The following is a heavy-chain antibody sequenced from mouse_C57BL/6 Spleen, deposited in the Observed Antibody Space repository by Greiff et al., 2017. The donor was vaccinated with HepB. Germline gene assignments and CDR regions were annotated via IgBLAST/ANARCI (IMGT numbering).Heavy chain of an antibody. V-gene: IGHV5-4*01. Sequence: DVHLVESGGGLVKPGGSLKLSCAASGFTFSSYAMSWVRQTPEKRLEWVATISDGGSYTYYPDNVKGRFTISRDNAKNNLYLQMSHLKSEDTAMYYCARDRGGDYWGQGTTLTVSS. CDR2: ISDGGSYT. J-gene: IGHJ2*01. CDR1: GFTFSSYA. D-gene: IGHD3-3*01. CDR3: ARDRGGDY.